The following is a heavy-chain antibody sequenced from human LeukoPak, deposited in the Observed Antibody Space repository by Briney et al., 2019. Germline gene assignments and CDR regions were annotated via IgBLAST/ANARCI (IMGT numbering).Heavy chain of an antibody. Sequence: SQTLSLTCTVSGGSVSSASYYWSWIRQHPGKGLEWIGNINYRGSTYYSPSLKSRINISVDTSKNQFSPKLSSMTAADTAMFYWAHRSGRYRFDPWALVTLVTVSS. CDR3: AHRSGRYRFDP. CDR2: INYRGST. CDR1: GGSVSSASYY. D-gene: IGHD1-1*01. J-gene: IGHJ5*02. V-gene: IGHV4-31*03.